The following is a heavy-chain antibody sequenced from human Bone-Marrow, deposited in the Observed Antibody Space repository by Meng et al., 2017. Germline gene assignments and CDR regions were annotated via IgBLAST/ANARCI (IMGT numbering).Heavy chain of an antibody. D-gene: IGHD3-16*02. CDR1: GGSISSYY. J-gene: IGHJ4*02. Sequence: SETLSLTCTVSGGSISSYYWSWIRQPAGKGLEWIGRIYTSGSTNYNPSLKSRVTMSVDTSKNQFSLKLSSVTAADTAVYSCAGGGDYDDYVWGSYRYDDYWGQGTLVTVSS. CDR2: IYTSGST. V-gene: IGHV4-4*07. CDR3: AGGGDYDDYVWGSYRYDDY.